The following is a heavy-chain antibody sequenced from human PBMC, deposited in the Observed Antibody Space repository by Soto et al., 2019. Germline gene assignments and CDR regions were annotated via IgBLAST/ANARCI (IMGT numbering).Heavy chain of an antibody. Sequence: EVQLVESGGDLIQPGGSLRLSCAASGITFRNFEMNWVRQAPGKGLEWVSYISSTGSTKYYADSVKGRFTISRDNDKNSLYLQMERLRAEDTAVYYCAIDYSGSGTYYSWGQGTLVTVSS. V-gene: IGHV3-48*03. CDR2: ISSTGSTK. CDR1: GITFRNFE. J-gene: IGHJ4*02. CDR3: AIDYSGSGTYYS. D-gene: IGHD3-10*01.